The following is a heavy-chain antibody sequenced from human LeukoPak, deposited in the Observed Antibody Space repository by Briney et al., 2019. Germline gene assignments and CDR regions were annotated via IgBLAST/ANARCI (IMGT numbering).Heavy chain of an antibody. V-gene: IGHV1-18*04. CDR3: ARAAVRGVIISNPDAFDI. J-gene: IGHJ3*02. CDR2: ISAYNGNT. D-gene: IGHD3-10*01. CDR1: GYTFTGYY. Sequence: ASVKVSCKASGYTFTGYYMHWVRQAPGQGLEWMGWISAYNGNTNYAQKLQGRVTMTTDTSTSTAYMELRSLRSDDTAVYYCARAAVRGVIISNPDAFDIWGQGTMVTVSS.